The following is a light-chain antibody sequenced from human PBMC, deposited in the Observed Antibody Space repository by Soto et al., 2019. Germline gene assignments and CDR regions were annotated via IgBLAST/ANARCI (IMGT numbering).Light chain of an antibody. CDR1: QTISRC. CDR3: QHYNSYSEA. J-gene: IGKJ1*01. V-gene: IGKV1-5*03. Sequence: DIQITQSPSPLSGSVGDRATITCRASQTISRCLAWYQQKPGKAPKLLIYNASTLKSGGPSRFSGSGSGTEFTLTTSSLQPDDFATYYCQHYNSYSEAFGQGTKVDIK. CDR2: NAS.